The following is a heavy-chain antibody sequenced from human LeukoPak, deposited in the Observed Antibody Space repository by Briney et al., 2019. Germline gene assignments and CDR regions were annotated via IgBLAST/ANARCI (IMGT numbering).Heavy chain of an antibody. CDR1: GGSFSNYY. J-gene: IGHJ6*02. CDR3: ARAGRGCSRTSCPIPYYGLDV. Sequence: ASETLSLTCGVSGGSFSNYYWSWIRQPPGKGLEWIGEINRSGSTNYNPSLKSRVTISVDTSKSQFSLKLTSVTAADTAVYYCARAGRGCSRTSCPIPYYGLDVWGQGTTVTVSS. CDR2: INRSGST. D-gene: IGHD2-2*01. V-gene: IGHV4-34*01.